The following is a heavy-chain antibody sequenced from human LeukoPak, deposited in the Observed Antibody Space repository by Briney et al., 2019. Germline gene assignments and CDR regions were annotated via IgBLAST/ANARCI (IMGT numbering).Heavy chain of an antibody. CDR3: ARALDYGDLYFDY. CDR1: GFTLSSYW. Sequence: GGSLRLSCAASGFTLSSYWMSWVRQAPGKGLEWVANIKQDGSEKYYVDSVKGRFTISRDNAKNSLYLQMNSLRAEDTAVYYCARALDYGDLYFDYWGQGTLLTVSS. V-gene: IGHV3-7*03. D-gene: IGHD4-17*01. CDR2: IKQDGSEK. J-gene: IGHJ4*02.